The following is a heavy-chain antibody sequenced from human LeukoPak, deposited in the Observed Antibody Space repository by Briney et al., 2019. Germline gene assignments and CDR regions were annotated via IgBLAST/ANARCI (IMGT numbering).Heavy chain of an antibody. CDR3: ASGGRYRSSTSCLPYYYYGMDV. CDR1: GYTFTGYY. Sequence: ASVKVSCKASGYTFTGYYMHWVRQAPGQGLEWMGWINPNSGGTNYAQKFQGRVTMTRDTSISTAYMELSRLRSDDTAVYYCASGGRYRSSTSCLPYYYYGMDVWGQGTTVTVSS. V-gene: IGHV1-2*02. CDR2: INPNSGGT. J-gene: IGHJ6*02. D-gene: IGHD2-2*01.